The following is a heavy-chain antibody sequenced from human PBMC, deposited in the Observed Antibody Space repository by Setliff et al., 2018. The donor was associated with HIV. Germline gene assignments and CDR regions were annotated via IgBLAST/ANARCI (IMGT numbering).Heavy chain of an antibody. CDR1: GGTFSSYS. CDR2: IIPIYGTP. Sequence: GASVKVSCKASGGTFSSYSINWVRQAPGQGLEWRGGIIPIYGTPIYAQKFQGRVTITADESTSTAYMELSSLRSEDTAVYYYARGDYGSGSYYPYYFYYGMDVWGQGTTVTVSS. J-gene: IGHJ6*02. CDR3: ARGDYGSGSYYPYYFYYGMDV. V-gene: IGHV1-69*13. D-gene: IGHD3-10*01.